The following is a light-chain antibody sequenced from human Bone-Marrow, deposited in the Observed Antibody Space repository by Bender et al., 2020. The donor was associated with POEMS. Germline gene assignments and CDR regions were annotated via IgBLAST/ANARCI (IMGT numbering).Light chain of an antibody. CDR3: CSYEGVGV. CDR2: SNY. CDR1: DSNFGGNN. Sequence: QSVLTQPPSASGTPGQSVIISCSGTDSNFGGNNVNWYQHLPGSAPRLVVYSNYQRPAGVPARFSASKSGNTASLTISGLQPEDEADYYCCSYEGVGVFGTGTKVTVL. J-gene: IGLJ1*01. V-gene: IGLV1-44*01.